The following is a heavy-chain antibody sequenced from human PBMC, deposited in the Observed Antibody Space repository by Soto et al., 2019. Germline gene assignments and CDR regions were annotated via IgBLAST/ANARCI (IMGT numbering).Heavy chain of an antibody. D-gene: IGHD4-4*01. CDR1: GGSFSGYY. J-gene: IGHJ4*02. CDR2: INHSGST. V-gene: IGHV4-34*01. CDR3: ARGDSNYGLAY. Sequence: PSETLSLTCAVYGGSFSGYYWSCIRQPPGKGLEWIGEINHSGSTNYNPSLKSRVTISVDTSKNQFSLRLSSVTAADTAVYYCARGDSNYGLAYWGQGTLVTVSS.